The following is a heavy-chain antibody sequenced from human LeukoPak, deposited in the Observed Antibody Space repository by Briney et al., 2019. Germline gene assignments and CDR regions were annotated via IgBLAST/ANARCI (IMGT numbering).Heavy chain of an antibody. V-gene: IGHV1-18*01. D-gene: IGHD3-22*01. CDR1: GYTFISYG. CDR2: ISPYNGNT. Sequence: ASVTVSCKASGYTFISYGISWVRQAPGQGLEWMGWISPYNGNTNYAQKLQGRVTMTTDTSTSTAYMELRSLRSDDTAVYYCARASPPWVVSTEDAFDIWGQGTMVTVSS. CDR3: ARASPPWVVSTEDAFDI. J-gene: IGHJ3*02.